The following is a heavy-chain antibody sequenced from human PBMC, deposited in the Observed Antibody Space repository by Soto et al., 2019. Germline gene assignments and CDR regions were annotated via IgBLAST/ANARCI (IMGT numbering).Heavy chain of an antibody. V-gene: IGHV4-34*01. D-gene: IGHD3-9*01. Sequence: SETLSLTCAAYGGSFSCYSWSWIRQPPGKGLEWIGEINHRGSTNYNPSLMSRVTISVDTSKDQFSLRLTSLFAADTAVYYCAGRGYDILTGFYNDYWGQGTLVTVSS. CDR2: INHRGST. CDR1: GGSFSCYS. J-gene: IGHJ4*02. CDR3: AGRGYDILTGFYNDY.